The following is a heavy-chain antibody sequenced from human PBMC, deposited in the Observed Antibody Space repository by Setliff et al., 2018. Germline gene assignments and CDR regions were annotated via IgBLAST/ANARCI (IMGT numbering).Heavy chain of an antibody. Sequence: SETLSLTCTVSGGPISSSSYYWGWIRQPPGKGLEWIGSIYYSGSTYYNPSLKSRVTISVDTSKNQFSLKLSSVTAADTAVYYCARGSQYYNFWSGYTRDYFDYWGQGTLVTVSS. D-gene: IGHD3-3*01. CDR2: IYYSGST. CDR1: GGPISSSSYY. J-gene: IGHJ4*02. V-gene: IGHV4-39*07. CDR3: ARGSQYYNFWSGYTRDYFDY.